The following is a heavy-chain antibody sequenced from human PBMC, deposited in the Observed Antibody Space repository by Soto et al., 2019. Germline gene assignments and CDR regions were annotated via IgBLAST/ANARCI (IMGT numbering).Heavy chain of an antibody. D-gene: IGHD4-4*01. J-gene: IGHJ6*02. V-gene: IGHV4-30-2*01. Sequence: QLQLQESGSGLVKPSQTLSLTCAVSGGSISSGGYSWSWIRQPPGKGLEWIGYIYHSGSTYYNPSLKRRVTISVDRSKNQLSLKLSSVTAADTAVYYCAREPTDYSTGYYYYGMDVWGQGTTVTVSS. CDR1: GGSISSGGYS. CDR2: IYHSGST. CDR3: AREPTDYSTGYYYYGMDV.